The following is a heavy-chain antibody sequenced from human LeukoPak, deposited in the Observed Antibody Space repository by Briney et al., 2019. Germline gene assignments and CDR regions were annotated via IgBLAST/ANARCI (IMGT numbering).Heavy chain of an antibody. CDR1: GFTFSSYA. Sequence: GGSLRLSCAASGFTFSSYAMSWVRQAPGKGLEWVAVISYDGSNKYYADSVKGRFTISRDNSKNTLYLQMNSLRAEDTAVYYCARAPHPISSSWYGLWGQGTLVTVSS. D-gene: IGHD6-13*01. CDR3: ARAPHPISSSWYGL. CDR2: ISYDGSNK. J-gene: IGHJ4*02. V-gene: IGHV3-30-3*01.